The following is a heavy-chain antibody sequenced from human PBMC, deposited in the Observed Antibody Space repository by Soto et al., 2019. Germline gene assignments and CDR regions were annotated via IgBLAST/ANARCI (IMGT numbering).Heavy chain of an antibody. D-gene: IGHD6-19*01. CDR3: ARGFAGPVRNGMDV. V-gene: IGHV4-31*03. CDR1: GGSISRCGYY. CDR2: IYYSGST. Sequence: SETLSLTCTVSGGSISRCGYYWSWIRQHPGKGLEWIGYIYYSGSTYYNPSLKSRVTISVDTSKNQFSLKLSSVTAADTAVYYCARGFAGPVRNGMDVWGQGTTVTVSS. J-gene: IGHJ6*02.